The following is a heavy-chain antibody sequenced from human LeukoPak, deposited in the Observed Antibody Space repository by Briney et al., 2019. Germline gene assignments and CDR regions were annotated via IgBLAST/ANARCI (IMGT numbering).Heavy chain of an antibody. CDR1: GFTFSSYW. J-gene: IGHJ6*03. CDR2: IKQDGSEK. D-gene: IGHD6-13*01. CDR3: ARDSWSSSWYYYYYYMDV. V-gene: IGHV3-7*01. Sequence: PGGSLRLSCAASGFTFSSYWMSWVRQAPGKGLEWVANIKQDGSEKYYVDSVKGRFTISRDNAKNSLYLQMNSLRAEDTAVYYCARDSWSSSWYYYYYYMDVWGKGTTVTISS.